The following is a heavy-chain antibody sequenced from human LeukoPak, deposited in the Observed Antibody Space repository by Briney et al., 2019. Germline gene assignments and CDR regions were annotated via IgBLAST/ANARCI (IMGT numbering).Heavy chain of an antibody. CDR2: ISSSSYI. V-gene: IGHV3-21*01. Sequence: GGSLRLSCAASGFTFSSYSMNWVRQAPGKGLEWVSSISSSSYIYYADSVKGRFTISRDNAKNSLHLQMNSLRAEDTAVYYCARCHARSGGSWGADVWGQGTTVTVSS. CDR3: ARCHARSGGSWGADV. D-gene: IGHD2-15*01. CDR1: GFTFSSYS. J-gene: IGHJ6*02.